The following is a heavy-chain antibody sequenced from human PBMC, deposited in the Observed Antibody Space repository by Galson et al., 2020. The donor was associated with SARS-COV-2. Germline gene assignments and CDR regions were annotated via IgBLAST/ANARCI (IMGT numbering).Heavy chain of an antibody. CDR2: IYAGDSDA. D-gene: IGHD1-1*01. J-gene: IGHJ6*03. CDR1: GYGFDTYW. CDR3: ARSPWTDDYNYMDV. Sequence: HGESLKISCKCSGYGFDTYWIAWVRQLPGKGLEYMGIIYAGDSDARYSPSFKGQVSISVDKSISTAYLQWTNLEASDSAMYYCARSPWTDDYNYMDVWGEGTTVIVS. V-gene: IGHV5-51*01.